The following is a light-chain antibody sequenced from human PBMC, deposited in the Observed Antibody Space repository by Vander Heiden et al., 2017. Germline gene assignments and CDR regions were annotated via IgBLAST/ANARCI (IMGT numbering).Light chain of an antibody. CDR1: QGIRGD. V-gene: IGKV1-17*01. J-gene: IGKJ1*01. Sequence: DIQMTQSPSSLSASVGDRVTITCRASQGIRGDVGWYQQKPGKAPERLIFDASSSQSGVPSRFSGSYSGTEFSLTISSLQPEDSATYYCLQHNSFPWTFGQGTKVEIK. CDR3: LQHNSFPWT. CDR2: DAS.